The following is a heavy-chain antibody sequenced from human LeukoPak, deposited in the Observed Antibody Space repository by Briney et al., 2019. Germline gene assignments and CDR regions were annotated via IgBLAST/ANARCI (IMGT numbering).Heavy chain of an antibody. V-gene: IGHV3-21*04. J-gene: IGHJ4*02. CDR1: GFTFSSYS. CDR2: ISSSSSYI. D-gene: IGHD5-12*01. Sequence: GGSLRLSCAASGFTFSSYSMNWVRQAPGKGLEWVSSISSSSSYIYYADSVKGRFTISRDNSKNTLYLQINILRAEDTAVYYCARALRGYSGYDFGWTVDYFDYWGQGTLVTVSS. CDR3: ARALRGYSGYDFGWTVDYFDY.